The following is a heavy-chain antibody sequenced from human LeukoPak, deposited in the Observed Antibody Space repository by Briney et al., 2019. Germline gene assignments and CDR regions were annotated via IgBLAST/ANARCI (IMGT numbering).Heavy chain of an antibody. CDR1: GFIFSTYG. J-gene: IGHJ6*03. CDR2: IRYDGNNK. D-gene: IGHD3-16*01. Sequence: GGSLRLSCAASGFIFSTYGMYWVRQAPGKGLEWMAFIRYDGNNKYYGDFVKGRFTISRDNSNNTLYLQMNSLRAEDTAVYYCAKGFGGYYYYYMDVWGKGTTVTVSS. CDR3: AKGFGGYYYYYMDV. V-gene: IGHV3-30*02.